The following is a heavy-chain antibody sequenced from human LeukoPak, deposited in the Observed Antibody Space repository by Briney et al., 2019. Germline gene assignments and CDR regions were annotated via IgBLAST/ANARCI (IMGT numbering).Heavy chain of an antibody. CDR1: GFTFSTYN. Sequence: GGSLRLSCAASGFTFSTYNMNWVCQARGKGLEWVSSITSSSSYIYYADSVKGRFTISRDNAKSSLYLQMNSLRDEDTAVYYCARDPYSGNYGDYYYYYMDVWGKGTTVTISS. CDR3: ARDPYSGNYGDYYYYYMDV. J-gene: IGHJ6*03. D-gene: IGHD1-26*01. V-gene: IGHV3-21*01. CDR2: ITSSSSYI.